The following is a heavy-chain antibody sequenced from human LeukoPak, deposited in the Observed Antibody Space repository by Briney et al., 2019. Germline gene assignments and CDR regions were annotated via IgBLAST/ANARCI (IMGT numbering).Heavy chain of an antibody. J-gene: IGHJ4*02. CDR1: GGSISSATYY. Sequence: SETLSLTCTVSGGSISSATYYWSWIRQPAGKGLEWIGHMYTSGSTNYNPSLKSRVTISVDTSKNRSSLKLNSVTASDTAVYYCARGRRHCNSTSCYQEDYWGQGTLVTVSA. CDR3: ARGRRHCNSTSCYQEDY. CDR2: MYTSGST. D-gene: IGHD2-2*01. V-gene: IGHV4-61*09.